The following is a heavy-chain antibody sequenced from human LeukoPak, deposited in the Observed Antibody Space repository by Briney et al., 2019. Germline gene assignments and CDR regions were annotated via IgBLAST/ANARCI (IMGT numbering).Heavy chain of an antibody. D-gene: IGHD2-15*01. CDR1: GFTFSSYW. CDR2: INQDGSEK. CDR3: AREGRSGGSCYHNWFDP. Sequence: SGGSLRLSCAASGFTFSSYWMSWVRQAPGKGLEWVANINQDGSEKYYVDSVKGRFTISRDNAKNSLYLQMNSLRAEDTAVYYCAREGRSGGSCYHNWFDPWGQGTLVTVSS. J-gene: IGHJ5*02. V-gene: IGHV3-7*01.